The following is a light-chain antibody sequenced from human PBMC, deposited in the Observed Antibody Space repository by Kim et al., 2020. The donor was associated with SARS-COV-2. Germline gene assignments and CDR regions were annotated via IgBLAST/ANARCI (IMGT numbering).Light chain of an antibody. J-gene: IGLJ1*01. CDR2: GVS. Sequence: QSITSSCTGSSSDIGGYNHVSWYQQYPGKAPKLVIYGVSNRPSGVSSRFSGSKSGNMASLTISGLQIEDEADFYCSSYTDNSSRYVFGTGTKVTVL. CDR3: SSYTDNSSRYV. CDR1: SSDIGGYNH. V-gene: IGLV2-14*03.